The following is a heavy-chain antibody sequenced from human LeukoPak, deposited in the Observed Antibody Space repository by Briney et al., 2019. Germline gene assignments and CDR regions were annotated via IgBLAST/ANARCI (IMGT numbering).Heavy chain of an antibody. CDR1: GFPFSPDC. J-gene: IGHJ4*02. CDR2: IKKSGSAT. V-gene: IGHV3-7*01. CDR3: ASLDTAAIRTGGY. Sequence: GGSLTLSCAASGFPFSPDCMNWVRQAPGKGLEWVAMIKKSGSATHYVDSVKGRFTISRDSARNSLYLQMSSLKADDTAVYYCASLDTAAIRTGGYWGQGTLVTVST. D-gene: IGHD5-18*01.